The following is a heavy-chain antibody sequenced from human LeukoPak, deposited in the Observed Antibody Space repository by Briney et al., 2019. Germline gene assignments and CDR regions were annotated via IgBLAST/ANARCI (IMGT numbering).Heavy chain of an antibody. CDR3: ATGYYDYVWGSYRVDY. J-gene: IGHJ4*02. V-gene: IGHV4-34*01. D-gene: IGHD3-16*02. CDR1: GGSFSGYY. Sequence: SETLSLTCAVYGGSFSGYYWSWIRQPPGKGLEWIGEINHSGSTNYNPSLKSRVTISVDTSKNQFSLKLSSVTAADTAVYYCATGYYDYVWGSYRVDYWGQGTLVTVSS. CDR2: INHSGST.